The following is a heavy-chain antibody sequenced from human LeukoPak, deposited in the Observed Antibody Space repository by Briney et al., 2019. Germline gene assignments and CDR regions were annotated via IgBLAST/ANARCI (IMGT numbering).Heavy chain of an antibody. CDR1: GYTFTDHY. Sequence: ASVKVSCKASGYTFTDHYMHWARQAPGQGLEWMGWINPNNGGTNYAQKFQGRVTMTSDTSISTTYMGLSRLRSDDTAVYYCARERGGSRALGGPNDYWGQGTLVTVSS. CDR3: ARERGGSRALGGPNDY. D-gene: IGHD6-13*01. V-gene: IGHV1-2*02. J-gene: IGHJ4*02. CDR2: INPNNGGT.